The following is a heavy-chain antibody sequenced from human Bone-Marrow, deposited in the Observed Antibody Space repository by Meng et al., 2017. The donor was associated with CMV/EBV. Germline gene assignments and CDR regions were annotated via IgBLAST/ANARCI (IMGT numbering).Heavy chain of an antibody. D-gene: IGHD3-22*01. J-gene: IGHJ4*02. Sequence: GGSLRLSCAASGFTFDDYGMGWVRQAPGKGLEWVSGINWNGGTTGYAASVKGRFTISRDNAKNSLYVQMNSLRAEDTALYYCARVRVHYYNSSGYYYFDYWAQGTLVTVSS. V-gene: IGHV3-20*04. CDR3: ARVRVHYYNSSGYYYFDY. CDR2: INWNGGTT. CDR1: GFTFDDYG.